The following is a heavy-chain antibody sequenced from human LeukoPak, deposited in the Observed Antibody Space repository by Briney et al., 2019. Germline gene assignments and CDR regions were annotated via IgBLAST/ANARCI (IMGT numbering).Heavy chain of an antibody. V-gene: IGHV3-21*01. Sequence: PGRSLRLSCAASGFTFSSYSMNWVRQAPGKGLEWVSSISSSSSYIYYADSVKGRFTISRDNAKNSLYLQMNSLRAEDTAVYYCARGSGSGRYFDYWGQGTLVTVSS. CDR1: GFTFSSYS. CDR2: ISSSSSYI. D-gene: IGHD1-26*01. CDR3: ARGSGSGRYFDY. J-gene: IGHJ4*02.